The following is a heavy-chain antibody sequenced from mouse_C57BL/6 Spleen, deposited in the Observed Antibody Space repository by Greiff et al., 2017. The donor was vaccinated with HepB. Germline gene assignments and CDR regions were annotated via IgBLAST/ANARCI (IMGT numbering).Heavy chain of an antibody. J-gene: IGHJ3*01. Sequence: EVQGVESGGGLVKPGGSLKLSCAASGFTFSSYAMSWVRQTPEKRLEWVATISDGGSYTYYPDNVKGRFTISRDNAKNNLYLQMSHLKSEDTAMYYCARDEDSSGFLAWFAYWGQGTLVTVSA. CDR3: ARDEDSSGFLAWFAY. CDR2: ISDGGSYT. V-gene: IGHV5-4*01. CDR1: GFTFSSYA. D-gene: IGHD3-2*02.